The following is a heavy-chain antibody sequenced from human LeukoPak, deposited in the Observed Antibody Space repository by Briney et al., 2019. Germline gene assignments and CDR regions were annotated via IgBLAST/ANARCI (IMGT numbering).Heavy chain of an antibody. V-gene: IGHV3-48*03. J-gene: IGHJ5*02. CDR1: GFTLSDYA. D-gene: IGHD3-22*01. CDR2: ISSTGGTI. Sequence: QPGGSLRLSCAASGFTLSDYAMNWVRQAPGNRLHWIAYISSTGGTIYYADSVKGRFTISRDNAKNSLYLQMSSLRAEDTAAYYCARDYYESSGFDLWGQGTPVSVSS. CDR3: ARDYYESSGFDL.